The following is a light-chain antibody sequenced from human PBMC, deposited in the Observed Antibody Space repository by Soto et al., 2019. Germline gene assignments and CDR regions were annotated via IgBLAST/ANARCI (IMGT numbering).Light chain of an antibody. Sequence: QSALTQPASVSGSPGQSITISCTGTSSEVGGYNYVSWYQQHPGKAPKLMIYDVSNRPSGVSKRFSGSKSGNTASLTISGLQAEDEADYYCSSYTSSSTYVVFGGGTKLTVL. J-gene: IGLJ2*01. CDR2: DVS. CDR1: SSEVGGYNY. V-gene: IGLV2-14*01. CDR3: SSYTSSSTYVV.